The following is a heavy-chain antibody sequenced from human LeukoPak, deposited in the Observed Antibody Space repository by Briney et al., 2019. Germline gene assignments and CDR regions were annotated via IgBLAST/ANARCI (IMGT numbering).Heavy chain of an antibody. V-gene: IGHV3-7*01. J-gene: IGHJ4*02. CDR1: GFTFSSCW. CDR2: IKQDGSEK. D-gene: IGHD5-12*01. CDR3: AREPRGAGYEALFDY. Sequence: GVLRLSCSASGFTFSSCWMSWFRQAAGKGREWVANIKQDGSEKYYVDAVKGRFTISRDNAKNSLYLQMNSLRAEDTAEYYCAREPRGAGYEALFDYWGQGTLVTVSS.